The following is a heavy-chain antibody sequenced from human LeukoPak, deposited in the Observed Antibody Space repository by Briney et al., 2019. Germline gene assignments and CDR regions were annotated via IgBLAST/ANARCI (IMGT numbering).Heavy chain of an antibody. CDR2: INHSGST. Sequence: PSETLSLTCTVSGGSISSSSYYWGWIRQPPGKGLEWIGEINHSGSTNYNPSLKSRVTISVDTSKNQFSLKLSSVTAADTAVYYCARGLGRSPLDVWGKGTTVTVSS. J-gene: IGHJ6*04. CDR1: GGSISSSSYY. V-gene: IGHV4-39*07. CDR3: ARGLGRSPLDV.